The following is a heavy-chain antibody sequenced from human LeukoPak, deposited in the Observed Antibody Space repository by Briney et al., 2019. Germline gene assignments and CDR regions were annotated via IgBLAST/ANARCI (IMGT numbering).Heavy chain of an antibody. V-gene: IGHV3-23*01. CDR2: ISSGGGST. J-gene: IGHJ4*02. D-gene: IGHD2-15*01. CDR3: AKDYCSGGACYFFDY. Sequence: GGSLRLPCAASGFTFSSYAMSWVRQAPGKGLEWVSTISSGGGSTYYADSVKGRFTISRDDSKNTLYLQLNSLRGEDTAAYYCAKDYCSGGACYFFDYWGQGTLVIVSS. CDR1: GFTFSSYA.